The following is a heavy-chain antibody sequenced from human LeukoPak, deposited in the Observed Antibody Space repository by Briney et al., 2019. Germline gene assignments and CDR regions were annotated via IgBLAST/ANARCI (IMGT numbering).Heavy chain of an antibody. CDR2: IYYSGST. CDR1: GGSISSSSYY. Sequence: PSETLSLTCTVSGGSISSSSYYWGWIRQPPGKGLEWIGSIYYSGSTYYNPSLKSRVTISVDTSKNQFSLKLSSVTAADTAVYYCARSEGGYWYYGSGSSNWFDPWGQGTLVTVSS. J-gene: IGHJ5*02. CDR3: ARSEGGYWYYGSGSSNWFDP. D-gene: IGHD3-10*01. V-gene: IGHV4-39*01.